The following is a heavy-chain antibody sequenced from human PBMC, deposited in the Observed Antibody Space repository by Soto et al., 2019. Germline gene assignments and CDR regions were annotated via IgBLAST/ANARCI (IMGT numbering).Heavy chain of an antibody. CDR3: ARDQVGYCSSTSCYVGYFDY. CDR1: GGSISSGGYY. CDR2: IYYSGST. Sequence: QVQLQESGPGLVKPSQTLSLTCTVSGGSISSGGYYWSWIRQHPGKGLEWIGYIYYSGSTYYNPSLKSRVTISVDTSKNQFSLKLSSVIAADTAVYYCARDQVGYCSSTSCYVGYFDYWGQGTLVTVSS. V-gene: IGHV4-31*03. D-gene: IGHD2-2*01. J-gene: IGHJ4*02.